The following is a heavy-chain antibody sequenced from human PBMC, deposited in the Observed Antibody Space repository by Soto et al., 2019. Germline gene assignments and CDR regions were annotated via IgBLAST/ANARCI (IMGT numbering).Heavy chain of an antibody. V-gene: IGHV2-5*02. CDR3: AHKGGGDRILDY. CDR2: IYWDDAK. CDR1: GFSLSTSGVG. Sequence: QITLKESGPTLVKPTQTLTLTCTFSGFSLSTSGVGVGWIRQPPGKALEWVALIYWDDAKEYSPSLKSRLTITKDTSKNQVALTMTSMDPVDTATYYCAHKGGGDRILDYWGQGTLVTVSS. J-gene: IGHJ4*02. D-gene: IGHD3-16*01.